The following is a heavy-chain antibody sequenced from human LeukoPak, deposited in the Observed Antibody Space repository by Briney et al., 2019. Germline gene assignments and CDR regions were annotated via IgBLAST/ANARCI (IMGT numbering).Heavy chain of an antibody. D-gene: IGHD5-24*01. CDR3: ARHVQKGREWPRNRFDP. CDR2: IYYSGST. Sequence: SETLSLTCTVSGGSISSSSYYWGWIRQPPGKGLEWIGSIYYSGSTYYNPSLKSRVTISVDTSKNQFSLKLSSVTAADTAVHYCARHVQKGREWPRNRFDPWGQGTLVTVSS. CDR1: GGSISSSSYY. V-gene: IGHV4-39*01. J-gene: IGHJ5*02.